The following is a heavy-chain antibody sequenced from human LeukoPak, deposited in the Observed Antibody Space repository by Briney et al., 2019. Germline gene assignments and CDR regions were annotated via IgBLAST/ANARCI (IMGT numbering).Heavy chain of an antibody. J-gene: IGHJ3*02. CDR1: GFTFSAYS. V-gene: IGHV3-21*06. CDR2: ISSSSSYI. CDR3: ARDTYDILTGYYKWAFDI. Sequence: GGSLRLSCAASGFTFSAYSMNWVRQAPGKGLEWVSSISSSSSYIYYADSVKGRFTISRDNAKNSLYLQMNSLRAEDTAVYYCARDTYDILTGYYKWAFDIWGQGTMVTVSS. D-gene: IGHD3-9*01.